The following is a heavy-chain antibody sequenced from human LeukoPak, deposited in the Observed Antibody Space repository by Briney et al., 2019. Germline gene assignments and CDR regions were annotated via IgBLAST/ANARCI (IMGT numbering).Heavy chain of an antibody. V-gene: IGHV4-39*07. CDR2: IYYSGST. Sequence: SETLSLTCTVSGGSISSSSYYWGWIRQPPGKGLEWIGSIYYSGSTYYSPSLKSRVTISVDTSKNQFSLKLSSVTAADTAVYYCARGFYDFWSGYYHNWFDPWGQGTLVTVSS. J-gene: IGHJ5*02. CDR1: GGSISSSSYY. CDR3: ARGFYDFWSGYYHNWFDP. D-gene: IGHD3-3*01.